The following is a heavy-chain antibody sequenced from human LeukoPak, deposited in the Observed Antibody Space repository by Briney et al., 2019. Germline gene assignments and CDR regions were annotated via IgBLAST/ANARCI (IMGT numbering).Heavy chain of an antibody. CDR2: RYYSGST. CDR3: ARVRGDFETD. Sequence: SETLSLTCSVSGGSISIYYWTWIRQPPGKGLEWIGYRYYSGSTTYNPSLKSRVTISVDTSKSQSSLKLISVTAADTAIYYCARVRGDFETDWGQGTLATVSS. D-gene: IGHD3-16*01. J-gene: IGHJ1*01. CDR1: GGSISIYY. V-gene: IGHV4-59*01.